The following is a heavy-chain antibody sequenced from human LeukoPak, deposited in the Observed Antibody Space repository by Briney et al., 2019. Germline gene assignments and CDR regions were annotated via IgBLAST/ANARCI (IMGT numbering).Heavy chain of an antibody. CDR3: ANLNAPYWGNFDY. D-gene: IGHD3-16*01. CDR1: GFTFSNYA. V-gene: IGHV3-23*01. J-gene: IGHJ4*02. Sequence: PGGSLRLSCAASGFTFSNYAMSWVRQAPGQGLDRVSAISDSGVTAYYADSVKGRFTISRDNSKSTLYLQMNSLRAEDTAVYYCANLNAPYWGNFDYWGQGTLVTVSS. CDR2: ISDSGVTA.